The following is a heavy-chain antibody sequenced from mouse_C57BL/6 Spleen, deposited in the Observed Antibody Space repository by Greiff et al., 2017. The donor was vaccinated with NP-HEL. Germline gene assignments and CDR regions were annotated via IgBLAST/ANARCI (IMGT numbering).Heavy chain of an antibody. Sequence: QVQLKQSGPGLVQPSQSLSITCTVSGFSLTSYGVHWVRQSPGKGLEWLGVIWSGGSTDYNAAIISRLSIIKDNFKSKVFVKMNSRQADDTGIYYCARNNGVPHYDAMDYWGQGTSVNVSS. CDR1: GFSLTSYG. V-gene: IGHV2-2*01. J-gene: IGHJ4*01. CDR3: ARNNGVPHYDAMDY. D-gene: IGHD6-5*01. CDR2: IWSGGST.